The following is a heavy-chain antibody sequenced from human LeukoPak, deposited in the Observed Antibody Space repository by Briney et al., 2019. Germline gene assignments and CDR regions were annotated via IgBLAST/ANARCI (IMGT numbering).Heavy chain of an antibody. CDR2: IIPIFGTA. CDR1: GYTFTSYD. V-gene: IGHV1-69*13. Sequence: SVKVSCKASGYTFTSYDISWVRQAPGQGLEWMGGIIPIFGTANYAQKFQGRVTITADESTSTAYMELSSLRSEDTAVYYCARDAKYYYGSGSLYDLNDYWGQGTLVTVSS. J-gene: IGHJ4*02. D-gene: IGHD3-10*01. CDR3: ARDAKYYYGSGSLYDLNDY.